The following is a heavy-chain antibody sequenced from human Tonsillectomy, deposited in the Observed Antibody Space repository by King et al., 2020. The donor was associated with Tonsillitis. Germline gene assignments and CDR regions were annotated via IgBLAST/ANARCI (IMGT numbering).Heavy chain of an antibody. J-gene: IGHJ3*02. Sequence: VQLVESGGGLVQPGRSLRLSCAASGFTFHDYAMHWVRQAPGKGLEWVSVISWNSGSIGYADSVKGRFTISRDNAKNSLYLQMNSLRAEDTALYYCAKDMGVGGMGDAFDIWGQGTMVTVSS. CDR2: ISWNSGSI. V-gene: IGHV3-9*01. CDR1: GFTFHDYA. CDR3: AKDMGVGGMGDAFDI. D-gene: IGHD3-16*01.